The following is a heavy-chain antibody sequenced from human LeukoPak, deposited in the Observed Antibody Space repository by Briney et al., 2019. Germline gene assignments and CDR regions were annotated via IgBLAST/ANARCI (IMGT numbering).Heavy chain of an antibody. CDR3: ARVEKDGGNLDY. Sequence: GSLRLSCAASGFTFSTSWMAWVRQAPGKGLEWIGYIYHSGSTYYNPSLKSRVTISVDRSKNQFSLKLSSVTAADTAVYYCARVEKDGGNLDYWGQGTLVTVSS. V-gene: IGHV4-4*02. CDR1: GFTFSTSW. CDR2: IYHSGST. D-gene: IGHD4-23*01. J-gene: IGHJ4*02.